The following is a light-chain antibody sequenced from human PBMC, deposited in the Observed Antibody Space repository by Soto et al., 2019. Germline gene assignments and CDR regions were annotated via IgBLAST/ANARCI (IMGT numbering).Light chain of an antibody. CDR1: PSDVGGSNS. V-gene: IGLV2-8*01. J-gene: IGLJ2*01. CDR2: DVN. Sequence: QSVLTQPPSASGSPGQSVTISCTGTPSDVGGSNSVSWYQQHPGKAPNLVIYDVNKRPSGVPDRFSGSKSGNTASLTVSGLQAADEAYYFCSSYAPSDVVFGGGTQLTVL. CDR3: SSYAPSDVV.